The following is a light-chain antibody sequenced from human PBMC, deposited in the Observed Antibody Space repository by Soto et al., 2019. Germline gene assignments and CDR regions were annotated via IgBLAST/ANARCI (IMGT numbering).Light chain of an antibody. V-gene: IGKV1-39*01. J-gene: IGKJ2*01. CDR1: QIINNY. CDR3: QQSYSSPYT. Sequence: DIQMTQSPSSLSASVGDKVTITCRSSQIINNYLNWYQQKPGKAPTLLIYSASSLQVGVAARFSGSRSGTDYTLTISSLQPEDFATYHCQQSYSSPYTFGQGTKLE. CDR2: SAS.